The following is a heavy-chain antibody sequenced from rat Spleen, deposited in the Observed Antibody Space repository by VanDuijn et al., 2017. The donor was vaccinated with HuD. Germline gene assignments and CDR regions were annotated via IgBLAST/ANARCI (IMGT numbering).Heavy chain of an antibody. J-gene: IGHJ2*01. V-gene: IGHV5-29*01. CDR2: ISYGDTSVHSST. Sequence: EVQLVESGGGLVQPGRSLKLSCAASGFTFSDYGMAWVRQAPTKGLEWVATISYGDTSVHSSTYYRDSVKGRFTISRDIAKSTLSLQMDSLRSEDTATYYCARRHYGYTDYFDYWGQGVMVTVSS. D-gene: IGHD1-9*01. CDR3: ARRHYGYTDYFDY. CDR1: GFTFSDYG.